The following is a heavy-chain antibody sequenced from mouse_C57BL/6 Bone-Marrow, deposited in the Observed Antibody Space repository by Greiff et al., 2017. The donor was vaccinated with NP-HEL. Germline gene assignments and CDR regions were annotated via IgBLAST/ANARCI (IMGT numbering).Heavy chain of an antibody. V-gene: IGHV14-3*01. CDR3: ARGNRHWVWFAY. CDR2: IDPANGNT. CDR1: GFNIKNTY. J-gene: IGHJ3*01. Sequence: EVMLVESVAELVRPGASVKLSCTASGFNIKNTYMHWVKQRPEQGLEWIGRIDPANGNTKYAPKFQGKATITADTSSNTAYLQLSSLTSEDTAIYYCARGNRHWVWFAYWGQGTLVTVSA.